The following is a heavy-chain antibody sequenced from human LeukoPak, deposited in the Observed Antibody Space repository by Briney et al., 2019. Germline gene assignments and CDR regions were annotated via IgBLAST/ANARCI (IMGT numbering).Heavy chain of an antibody. CDR3: AGANFDT. CDR2: IYTSGST. Sequence: SQTLSLTCTVSGGSISSGSYYWSWIRQPAGKGLEWIGRIYTSGSTNYNPSLKSRVTISVDTSKNQFSLRLSSVTAADTAVYYCAGANFDTWGQGTMVTVSS. J-gene: IGHJ3*02. V-gene: IGHV4-61*02. CDR1: GGSISSGSYY.